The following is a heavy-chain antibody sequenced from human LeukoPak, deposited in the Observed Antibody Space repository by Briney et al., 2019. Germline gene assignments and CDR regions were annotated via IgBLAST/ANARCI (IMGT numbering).Heavy chain of an antibody. CDR2: INAGNGNT. D-gene: IGHD2-2*01. Sequence: ASVKVSCKASGYTFTSYAMHWVRQAPGQRLEWMGWINAGNGNTKYSQKFQGRVTITRDTSASTAYMELSSLRSEDTAVYYCARLYCSSTSCHGDDYWGQGTLVTVSS. CDR1: GYTFTSYA. J-gene: IGHJ4*02. CDR3: ARLYCSSTSCHGDDY. V-gene: IGHV1-3*01.